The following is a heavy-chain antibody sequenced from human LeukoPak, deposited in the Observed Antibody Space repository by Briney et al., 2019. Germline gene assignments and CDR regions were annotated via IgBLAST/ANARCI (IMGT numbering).Heavy chain of an antibody. J-gene: IGHJ4*02. CDR3: ARDSNGDCTN. CDR2: IWYDGSNK. CDR1: GFTFSSYV. Sequence: PGGSLRLSCAASGFTFSSYVMSWVRQAPGKGLEWVAVIWYDGSNKYYADSVKGRFTISRDNSKNTLYLQMNSLRAEDTAVYYCARDSNGDCTNWGQGTLVTVSS. V-gene: IGHV3-33*08. D-gene: IGHD2-21*02.